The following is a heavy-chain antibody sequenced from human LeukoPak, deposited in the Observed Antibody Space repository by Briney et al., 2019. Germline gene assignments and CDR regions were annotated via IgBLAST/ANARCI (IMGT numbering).Heavy chain of an antibody. Sequence: PSETLSLTCAVYGGSFSGYYWSWIRQPPGKGLEWIGEINHSGSTNYNPSLKSRVTISVDTSKNQFSLKLSSVTAADTAVYYCARDRWDIVVLPAARVEYYYYMDVWGKGTTVTVSS. CDR1: GGSFSGYY. V-gene: IGHV4-34*01. CDR3: ARDRWDIVVLPAARVEYYYYMDV. J-gene: IGHJ6*03. D-gene: IGHD2-2*01. CDR2: INHSGST.